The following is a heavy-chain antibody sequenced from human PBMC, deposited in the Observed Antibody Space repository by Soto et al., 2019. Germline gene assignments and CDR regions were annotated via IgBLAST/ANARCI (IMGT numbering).Heavy chain of an antibody. CDR2: IHHTGSA. Sequence: SETLSLTCTVSGVSMSDFYWSCIRQPPGKGLEWIGYIHHTGSADYNASLRIRVSISVDTSRNQFSLRLRSVTAADTAVYYCARVARHPDYWAQGTLVTVSS. CDR1: GVSMSDFY. CDR3: ARVARHPDY. J-gene: IGHJ4*02. V-gene: IGHV4-59*01.